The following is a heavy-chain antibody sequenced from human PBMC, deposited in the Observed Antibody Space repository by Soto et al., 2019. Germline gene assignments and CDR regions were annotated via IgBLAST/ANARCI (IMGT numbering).Heavy chain of an antibody. Sequence: QVQLVQSGAEVKKPGSSVKVSCKASEGTFSSYAISWVRQAPGHGLKWRGGIIHIFGTANYEQKFEGRGMITADESASTAYMVLSSLMSEDTAVYYCAVGGGGSAWWFDPWGQGTLVTVSS. CDR1: EGTFSSYA. CDR2: IIHIFGTA. J-gene: IGHJ5*02. V-gene: IGHV1-69*01. CDR3: AVGGGGSAWWFDP. D-gene: IGHD2-15*01.